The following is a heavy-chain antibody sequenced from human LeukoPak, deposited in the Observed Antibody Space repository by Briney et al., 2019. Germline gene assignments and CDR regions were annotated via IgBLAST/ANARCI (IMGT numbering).Heavy chain of an antibody. CDR1: GFTFSSYS. D-gene: IGHD4-17*01. Sequence: PGGSLRLSCAPSGFTFSSYSMNWVRQAPGKGLEWVSSISSSSSYIYYADSVKGRFAISRDNAKNSLYLQMNSLRAEDTAVYYCASWGKIVTTVTKGYYWGQGTLVTVSS. V-gene: IGHV3-21*01. J-gene: IGHJ4*02. CDR2: ISSSSSYI. CDR3: ASWGKIVTTVTKGYY.